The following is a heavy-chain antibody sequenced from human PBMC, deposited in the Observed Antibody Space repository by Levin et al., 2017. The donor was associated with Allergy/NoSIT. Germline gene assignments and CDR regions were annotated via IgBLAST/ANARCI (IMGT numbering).Heavy chain of an antibody. CDR2: INHSGST. CDR1: GGSFSGSY. V-gene: IGHV4-34*01. J-gene: IGHJ6*02. Sequence: SQTLSLTCAVYGGSFSGSYWSWIRQPPGKGLEWIGEINHSGSTNYNPSLKSRVTISVDTSKNQFSLKLSSVTAADTAVYYCARAPQYYDILTGYYYYYGMDVWGQGTTVTVSS. CDR3: ARAPQYYDILTGYYYYYGMDV. D-gene: IGHD3-9*01.